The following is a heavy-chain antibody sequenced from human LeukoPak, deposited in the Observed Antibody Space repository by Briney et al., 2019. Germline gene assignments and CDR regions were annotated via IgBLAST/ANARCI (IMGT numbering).Heavy chain of an antibody. CDR2: IYYSGST. V-gene: IGHV4-31*03. Sequence: SETLSLTCTVSGGFISSGGYYWSWIRQLPGKGLERIGYIYYSGSTYSNPSLKSRVTISVDTSKNQFSLRLRSVTAADTAVYYCARTSIVVVVAAPYYFDYWGQGTLVTVSS. D-gene: IGHD2-15*01. CDR1: GGFISSGGYY. J-gene: IGHJ4*02. CDR3: ARTSIVVVVAAPYYFDY.